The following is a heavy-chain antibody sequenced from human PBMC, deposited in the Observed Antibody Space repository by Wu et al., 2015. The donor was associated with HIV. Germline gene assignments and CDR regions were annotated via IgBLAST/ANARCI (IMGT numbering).Heavy chain of an antibody. CDR1: GYTFTGYY. CDR2: INPNSGGT. J-gene: IGHJ5*02. D-gene: IGHD1-26*01. V-gene: IGHV1-2*02. Sequence: QVQLVQSGAEVKKPGASVKVSCKASGYTFTGYYMHWVRQAPGQGLEWMGWINPNSGGTNYAQKFQGRVTMTRDTSISTAYMELSRLRSDDTAVYYCARDRGLRLGPGWELREVDRWGQGTLVTVSS. CDR3: ARDRGLRLGPGWELREVDR.